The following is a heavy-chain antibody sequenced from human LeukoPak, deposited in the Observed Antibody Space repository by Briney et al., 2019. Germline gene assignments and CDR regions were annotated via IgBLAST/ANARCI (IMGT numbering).Heavy chain of an antibody. V-gene: IGHV1-2*02. D-gene: IGHD3-22*01. CDR3: AREYYDTSGRKHGFDI. CDR1: RYIFSDYY. J-gene: IGHJ3*02. CDR2: IDPHSGGT. Sequence: ASVKVSCKASRYIFSDYYMHWVRQAPGQGLEWMGWIDPHSGGTNYVQEFQGRVTMTRDTSISTAYMELSRLRSDDTAVYYCAREYYDTSGRKHGFDIWGQGTMVAVSS.